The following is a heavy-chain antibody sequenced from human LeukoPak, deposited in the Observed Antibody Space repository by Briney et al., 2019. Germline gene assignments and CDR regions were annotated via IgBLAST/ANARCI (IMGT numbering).Heavy chain of an antibody. CDR1: GFTFSSYP. J-gene: IGHJ4*02. D-gene: IGHD4-23*01. V-gene: IGHV3-30*18. Sequence: GGSLRLSCAASGFTFSSYPMSWVRQAPGKGLEWVAVISYDGSNKYYADSVKGRFTISRDNSKNTLYLQMNSLRAEDTAVYYCAKDLSYGGNPPEGSDYWGQGTLVTVSS. CDR2: ISYDGSNK. CDR3: AKDLSYGGNPPEGSDY.